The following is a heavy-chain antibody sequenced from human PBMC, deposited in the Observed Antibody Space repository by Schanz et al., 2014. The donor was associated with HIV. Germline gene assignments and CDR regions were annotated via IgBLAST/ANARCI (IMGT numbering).Heavy chain of an antibody. D-gene: IGHD3-22*01. V-gene: IGHV4-34*01. J-gene: IGHJ4*02. CDR2: INHSGNT. CDR1: GGSISSGSYY. Sequence: QVQLQQWGAGLLKPSETLSLTCAVSGGSISSGSYYWGWIRQPQGKGLEWIGKINHSGNTNYNPSLKSRVTISVATSKNQFSLKMSSVTAADTAVYYCARSYYYDGSPLPLDSWGQGTLVTVSS. CDR3: ARSYYYDGSPLPLDS.